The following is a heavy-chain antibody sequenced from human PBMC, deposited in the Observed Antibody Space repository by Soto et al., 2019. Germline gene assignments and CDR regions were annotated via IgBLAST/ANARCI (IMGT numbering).Heavy chain of an antibody. J-gene: IGHJ6*02. V-gene: IGHV4-31*03. CDR2: NYYSGFT. Sequence: SETLSLTCTVSGGSISSGGYYWTWIRQHPGKGLEWIGYNYYSGFTYYNPSLKSRVTISLGTSKNQFSLKLSSVTAADTAVYYCARGSSIAGLYYGMDVWGQGTTVTVSS. CDR1: GGSISSGGYY. D-gene: IGHD6-6*01. CDR3: ARGSSIAGLYYGMDV.